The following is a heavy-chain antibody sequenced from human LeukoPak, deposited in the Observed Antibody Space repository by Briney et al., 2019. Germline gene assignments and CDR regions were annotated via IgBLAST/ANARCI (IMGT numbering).Heavy chain of an antibody. J-gene: IGHJ4*02. CDR3: ARGFHKSAWIFDY. CDR1: XXXXXGYY. D-gene: IGHD1-1*01. Sequence: ASVKVXXXXSXXXXXGYYXHWVRXAPGQGLEWMGWINPNSGGTNYAQKFQGRVTMTRDTSISTAYMELSRLTSEDTAVYYCARGFHKSAWIFDYWGQGTLVTVSS. CDR2: INPNSGGT. V-gene: IGHV1-2*02.